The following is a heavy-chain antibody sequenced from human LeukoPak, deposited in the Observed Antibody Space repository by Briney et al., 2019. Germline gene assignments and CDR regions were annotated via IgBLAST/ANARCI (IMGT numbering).Heavy chain of an antibody. D-gene: IGHD2-21*02. J-gene: IGHJ4*02. V-gene: IGHV1-2*02. CDR1: GYTFTGYY. CDR3: TRDLRQLLSFYFDY. Sequence: ASVKVSCKASGYTFTGYYMHWVRQTPGQGLQWMGWINPNTGGTNYAQKFQRRATMTRDTSISTVYMELTRLRSDDTAVYYCTRDLRQLLSFYFDYWGQGTLVTVSA. CDR2: INPNTGGT.